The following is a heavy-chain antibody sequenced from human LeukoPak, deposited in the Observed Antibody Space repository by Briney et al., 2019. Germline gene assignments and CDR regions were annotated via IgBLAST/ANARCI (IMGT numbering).Heavy chain of an antibody. CDR2: ISNSGSTK. J-gene: IGHJ3*02. CDR1: GSTFNIYE. Sequence: PGGSLRLSCAASGSTFNIYEMNWVRQAPGKGLEWVSYISNSGSTKYYADSVKGRFTISRDNAKKSLYVQMNSLRAEDTAVYYCARDSGDGFDIWGQGTMVTVSS. CDR3: ARDSGDGFDI. D-gene: IGHD3-10*01. V-gene: IGHV3-48*03.